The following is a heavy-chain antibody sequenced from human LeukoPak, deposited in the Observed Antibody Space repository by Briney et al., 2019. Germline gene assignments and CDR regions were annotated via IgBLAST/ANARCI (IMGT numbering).Heavy chain of an antibody. D-gene: IGHD6-13*01. V-gene: IGHV3-7*01. CDR3: ARDEAQQLVFLGEELFDY. CDR1: GFTFSSSW. J-gene: IGHJ4*02. CDR2: IKQDGSDQ. Sequence: PGGSLRLSCAASGFTFSSSWMSWARQAPGKGLQWVASIKQDGSDQYYVDSVKGRFTISRDNAKNSLYLQMNSLRAEDTAVYYCARDEAQQLVFLGEELFDYWGQGTLVTVSS.